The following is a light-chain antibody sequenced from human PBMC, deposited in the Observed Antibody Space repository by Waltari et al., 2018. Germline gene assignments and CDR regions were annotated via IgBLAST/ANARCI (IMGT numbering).Light chain of an antibody. J-gene: IGLJ3*02. V-gene: IGLV8-61*01. CDR1: SGSLSTTSY. CDR2: KAN. Sequence: QTVVTQEPSLSVSPGGTVTLTCALSSGSLSTTSYATWYQQTPGQAPRPLLYKANPRCSGVPGRLSGSIVGNSAALTITVAQADDESGYYCALYMGSGIWVFGGGTRLTVL. CDR3: ALYMGSGIWV.